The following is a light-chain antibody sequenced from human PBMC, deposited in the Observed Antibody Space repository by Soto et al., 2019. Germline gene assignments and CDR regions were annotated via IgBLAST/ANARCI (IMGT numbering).Light chain of an antibody. CDR1: QSVSRW. CDR3: QQYDTSST. Sequence: DIQMTQSPSTLSAYVGDTVTISCRASQSVSRWLAWYQQKPGKAPKLLIYQASSLQIGVPSRFSGSGSGTDFSLTISSLQPADFANYYCQQYDTSSTFGQGTKVDIK. CDR2: QAS. V-gene: IGKV1-5*03. J-gene: IGKJ1*01.